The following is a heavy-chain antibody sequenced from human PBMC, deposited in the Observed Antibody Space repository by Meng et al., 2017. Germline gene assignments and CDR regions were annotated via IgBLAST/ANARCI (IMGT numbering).Heavy chain of an antibody. CDR2: INPNSGGT. J-gene: IGHJ4*02. V-gene: IGHV1-2*06. CDR1: GYTFTGYY. D-gene: IGHD3-22*01. Sequence: ASVKVSCKASGYTFTGYYMHWVRQAPGQGLEWMGRINPNSGGTNYAQKFQGRVTMTRDTSISTAYMELSSLRSEDTAVYYCARGFFSRYYDSSGYVAGYWGQGTLVTVSS. CDR3: ARGFFSRYYDSSGYVAGY.